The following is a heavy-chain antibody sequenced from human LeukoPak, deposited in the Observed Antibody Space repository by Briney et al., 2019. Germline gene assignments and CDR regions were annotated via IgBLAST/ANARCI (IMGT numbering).Heavy chain of an antibody. CDR3: ARDSERGYCSSTSCYFY. J-gene: IGHJ4*02. Sequence: GGSLRLSCAASGFTFSSYAMNWVRQAPGRGLEWVSSISSSSSYIYYADSVKGRFTISRDNAKNSLYLQMNSLRAEDTAVYYCARDSERGYCSSTSCYFYWGQGTLVTVSS. CDR2: ISSSSSYI. D-gene: IGHD2-2*01. V-gene: IGHV3-21*01. CDR1: GFTFSSYA.